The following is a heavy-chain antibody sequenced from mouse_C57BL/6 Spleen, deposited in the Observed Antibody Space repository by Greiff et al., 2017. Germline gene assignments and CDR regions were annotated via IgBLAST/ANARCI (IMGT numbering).Heavy chain of an antibody. CDR3: ARDREYFDY. CDR2: ISDGGSYT. J-gene: IGHJ2*01. D-gene: IGHD3-1*01. Sequence: EVQLVESGGGLVKPGGSLKLSCAASGFTFSSYAMSWVRQTPEKRLEWVATISDGGSYTYYPDNVKGRFTISRDNAKNNLYLQMSHLKSEDTAMYYCARDREYFDYWGQGTTLTVSS. CDR1: GFTFSSYA. V-gene: IGHV5-4*01.